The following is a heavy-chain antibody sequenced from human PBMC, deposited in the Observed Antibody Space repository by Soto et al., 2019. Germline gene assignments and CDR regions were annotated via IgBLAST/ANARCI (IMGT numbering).Heavy chain of an antibody. CDR3: ARSLPADYYDSSGYYFDY. Sequence: ASVKVSCKASGGTFSSYAISWVRQAPGQGLEWMGGIIPIFGIANYAQKFQGRVTITADKSTSTAYMELSSLRSEDTAVYSCARSLPADYYDSSGYYFDYWGQGTLVTVSS. CDR2: IIPIFGIA. J-gene: IGHJ4*02. V-gene: IGHV1-69*10. CDR1: GGTFSSYA. D-gene: IGHD3-22*01.